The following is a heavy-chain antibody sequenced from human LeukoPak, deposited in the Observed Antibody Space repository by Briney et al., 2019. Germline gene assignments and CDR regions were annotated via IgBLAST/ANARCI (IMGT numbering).Heavy chain of an antibody. CDR3: ARDVDSSSWFDY. V-gene: IGHV1-69*13. J-gene: IGHJ4*02. CDR1: GGTFISYA. D-gene: IGHD6-13*01. CDR2: IIPIFGTA. Sequence: SVKVSCKASGGTFISYAISWVRQAPGQGLEWMGGIIPIFGTANYAQKFQGRVTITADESTSTAYMELSSLRSEDAAVYYCARDVDSSSWFDYWGQGTLVTVSS.